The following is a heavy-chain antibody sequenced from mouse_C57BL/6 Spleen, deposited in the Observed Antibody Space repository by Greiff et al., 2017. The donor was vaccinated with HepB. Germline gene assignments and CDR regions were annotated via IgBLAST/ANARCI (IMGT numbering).Heavy chain of an antibody. V-gene: IGHV1-59*01. CDR3: ASLYGSSPAWFAY. J-gene: IGHJ3*01. CDR1: GYTFTSYW. CDR2: IDPSDSYT. Sequence: QVQLQQPGAELVRPGTSVKLSCKASGYTFTSYWMHWVKQRPGQGLEWIGVIDPSDSYTNYNQKLKGKATLTVDTSSSTAYMQLSSLTSEDSAVYYCASLYGSSPAWFAYWGQGTLVTVSA. D-gene: IGHD1-1*01.